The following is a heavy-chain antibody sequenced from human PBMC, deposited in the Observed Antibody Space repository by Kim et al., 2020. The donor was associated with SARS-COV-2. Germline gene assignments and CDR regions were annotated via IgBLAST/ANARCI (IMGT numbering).Heavy chain of an antibody. D-gene: IGHD3-22*01. J-gene: IGHJ5*02. CDR1: GGTFSSYA. Sequence: SVKVSCKASGGTFSSYAISWVRQAPGQGLEWMGGIIPIFGTANYAQKFQGRVTITADKSTSTAYMELSSLRSEDTAVYYCARALYYYDTPTGLEINWFDPWGQGTLVTVSS. CDR2: IIPIFGTA. CDR3: ARALYYYDTPTGLEINWFDP. V-gene: IGHV1-69*06.